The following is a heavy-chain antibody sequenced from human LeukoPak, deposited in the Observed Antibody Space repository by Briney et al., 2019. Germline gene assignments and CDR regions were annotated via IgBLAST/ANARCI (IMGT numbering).Heavy chain of an antibody. CDR3: AKSSYYYDSSGYPEFDY. D-gene: IGHD3-22*01. CDR1: GFTFSSYA. V-gene: IGHV3-23*01. J-gene: IGHJ4*02. CDR2: ISGSGGST. Sequence: GGSLRLSCAASGFTFSSYAMSWVRQAPGKGLGWVSAISGSGGSTYYADSVKGRFTISRDNSKNTLYLQMNSLRAEDTAVYYCAKSSYYYDSSGYPEFDYWGQGTLVTVSS.